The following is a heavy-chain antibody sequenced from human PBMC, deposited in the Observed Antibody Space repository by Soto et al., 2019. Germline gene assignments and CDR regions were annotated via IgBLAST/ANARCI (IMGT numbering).Heavy chain of an antibody. CDR1: GGLFSSYP. CDR3: ARVGSGYTWFNEF. CDR2: IIPVFQTA. Sequence: QEQLVQSGAEVKKPGSSVKVSCKASGGLFSSYPISWVRQVPGQGREWMGGIIPVFQTAYYTQRFQGRVTITADESTNTAYMELSSLRSADKDIYYCARVGSGYTWFNEFWGQGTLVTVSS. J-gene: IGHJ4*02. D-gene: IGHD3-22*01. V-gene: IGHV1-69*01.